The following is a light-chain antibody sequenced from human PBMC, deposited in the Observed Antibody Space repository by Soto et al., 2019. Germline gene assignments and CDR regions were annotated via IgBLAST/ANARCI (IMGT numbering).Light chain of an antibody. J-gene: IGLJ2*01. V-gene: IGLV2-14*01. Sequence: QSALTQPASVSGSPGQSITISCTGTSSDVGAYNYVSWYRQHPGKAPKLVIYEVSNRPSGISSRFSGSKSGNTASLTISGLQAEDEADYYCSSYAGSNNLVFGGGTKLTVL. CDR2: EVS. CDR3: SSYAGSNNLV. CDR1: SSDVGAYNY.